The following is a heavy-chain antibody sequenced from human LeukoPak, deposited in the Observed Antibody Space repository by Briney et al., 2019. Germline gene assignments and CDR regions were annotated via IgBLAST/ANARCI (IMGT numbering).Heavy chain of an antibody. CDR2: IVVGSGNT. CDR3: ARDYATTIHNWFDP. D-gene: IGHD3-9*01. V-gene: IGHV1-58*01. J-gene: IGHJ5*02. Sequence: TSVKVSCKASGFTFTSSAVQWVRQARGQRLEWIGWIVVGSGNTNYAQKFQERVTITRDTSASTAYMELSSLRSEDTAVYYCARDYATTIHNWFDPWGQGTLVTVSS. CDR1: GFTFTSSA.